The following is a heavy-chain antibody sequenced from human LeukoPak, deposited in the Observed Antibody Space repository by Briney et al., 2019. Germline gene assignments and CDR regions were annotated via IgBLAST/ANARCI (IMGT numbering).Heavy chain of an antibody. V-gene: IGHV4-30-2*01. CDR3: ARSYGPYQIDS. D-gene: IGHD2-2*01. CDR2: IYHSGSA. Sequence: SKTLSLTCAVSDGSMSSDAWTWIRQPPGMALEWIGYIYHSGSAYYNPSLKSRVTISLDRSKNQFSLKLSSMTAADTAFYYCARSYGPYQIDSWGQGTLVTVSS. CDR1: DGSMSSDA. J-gene: IGHJ4*02.